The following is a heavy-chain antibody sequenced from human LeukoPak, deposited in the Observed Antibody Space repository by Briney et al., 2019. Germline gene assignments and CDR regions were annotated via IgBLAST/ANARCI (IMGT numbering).Heavy chain of an antibody. V-gene: IGHV1-2*02. J-gene: IGHJ4*02. CDR2: INPNSGDT. CDR1: GYPFTDQF. CDR3: AKRYFDSGSYFPFDH. Sequence: ASVRVSCKASGYPFTDQFINWVRQAPGRGLEWMGWINPNSGDTNYEQRFQGRVTMTRDTSISTAYMDLTRLASDDTAVYYCAKRYFDSGSYFPFDHWGQGTLVTVSS. D-gene: IGHD3-10*01.